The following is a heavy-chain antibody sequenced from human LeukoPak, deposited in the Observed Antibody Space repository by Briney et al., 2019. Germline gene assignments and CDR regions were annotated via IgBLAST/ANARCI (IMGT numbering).Heavy chain of an antibody. D-gene: IGHD1-26*01. J-gene: IGHJ4*02. Sequence: AASVTVSCKASGGTFSSYAISWVRQAPGQGLEWMGGIIPIFGTANYAQKFQGRVTITADESTSTAYMELSSLRSEDTAVYYCARDMGGGSYDYWGQGTLVTVSS. CDR1: GGTFSSYA. V-gene: IGHV1-69*13. CDR3: ARDMGGGSYDY. CDR2: IIPIFGTA.